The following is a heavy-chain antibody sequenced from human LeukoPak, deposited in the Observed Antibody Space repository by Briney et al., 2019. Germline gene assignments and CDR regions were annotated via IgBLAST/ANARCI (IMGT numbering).Heavy chain of an antibody. CDR1: GFTFSSYW. D-gene: IGHD3-10*01. J-gene: IGHJ4*02. CDR3: ARPRNTMVRGVQDY. V-gene: IGHV3-74*01. CDR2: INTDGSST. Sequence: QPGGSLRLSCAASGFTFSSYWMHWVRQAPGKGLVWVSRINTDGSSTNYADSVKGRFTISRDNSKNTLYLQMNSLRAEDTAVYYCARPRNTMVRGVQDYWGQGTLVTVSS.